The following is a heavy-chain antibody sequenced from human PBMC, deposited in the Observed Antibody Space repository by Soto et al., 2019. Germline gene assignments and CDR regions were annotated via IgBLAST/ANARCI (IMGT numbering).Heavy chain of an antibody. V-gene: IGHV3-33*01. CDR2: IWYDGSNK. CDR3: ARETLGSSWSYYYYYYGLDV. D-gene: IGHD6-13*01. CDR1: GFTFSSYG. Sequence: HPGGSLRLSCAASGFTFSSYGMHWVRQAPGKGLEWVAVIWYDGSNKYYADSVKGRFTISRDNSKNTLYLQMNSLRAEDTAVYYCARETLGSSWSYYYYYYGLDVWGQGTTVTVSS. J-gene: IGHJ6*02.